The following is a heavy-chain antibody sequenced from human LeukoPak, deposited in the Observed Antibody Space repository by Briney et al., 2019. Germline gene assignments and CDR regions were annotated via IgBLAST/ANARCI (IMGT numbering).Heavy chain of an antibody. V-gene: IGHV4-34*01. CDR1: GGSFSGYY. D-gene: IGHD1-1*01. Sequence: PSETLSLTCAVYGGSFSGYYWSWIRQPPGKGLEWIGEINHSGSTNYNPSLKSRVTISVDTSKNQFSLKLSSVTAADTAVYYCARGRRMEAPIYYFDYWGQGTLVTVSS. J-gene: IGHJ4*02. CDR3: ARGRRMEAPIYYFDY. CDR2: INHSGST.